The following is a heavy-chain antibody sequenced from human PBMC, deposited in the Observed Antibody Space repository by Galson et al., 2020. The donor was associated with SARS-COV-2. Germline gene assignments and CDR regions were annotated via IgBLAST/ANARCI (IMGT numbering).Heavy chain of an antibody. J-gene: IGHJ4*02. CDR2: ISPHNRNT. V-gene: IGHV1-18*01. CDR3: ARDFYDSAGFPAGWDY. Sequence: ASVKVSCKSSGYNFLRSSITWVRRAPGQGLEWMGWISPHNRNTEYSQTFQGRLTMTTDTSTGTAYMELRSLKSDDTAVYYCARDFYDSAGFPAGWDYWGQGTLVTVSS. D-gene: IGHD3-22*01. CDR1: GYNFLRSS.